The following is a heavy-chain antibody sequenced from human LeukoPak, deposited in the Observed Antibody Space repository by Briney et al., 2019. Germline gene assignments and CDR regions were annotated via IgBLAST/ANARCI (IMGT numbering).Heavy chain of an antibody. CDR2: IIPILGIA. CDR1: GGTFSSYT. D-gene: IGHD3-3*01. CDR3: ASSPYYDFWSGDNWFDP. J-gene: IGHJ5*02. V-gene: IGHV1-69*02. Sequence: ASVKVSCKASGGTFSSYTISWVRQAPGQGLEWMGRIIPILGIANYAQKLQGRVTITADKSTSTAYMELSSLRSEDTAVYYCASSPYYDFWSGDNWFDPWGQGTLVTVSS.